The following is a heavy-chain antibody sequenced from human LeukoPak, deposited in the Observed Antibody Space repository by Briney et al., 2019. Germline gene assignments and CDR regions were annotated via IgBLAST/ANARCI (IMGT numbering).Heavy chain of an antibody. D-gene: IGHD5/OR15-5a*01. CDR3: ERVYDGAYHLDH. Sequence: GGSLRLSCAASGFIISHYGMNWVRQAPGKGLEWLSYMSSSRNTIYYADSVKGRFTISRDDGNNSLSLQMSSLRDEDTAIYYCERVYDGAYHLDHWGQGTLVTVSS. CDR1: GFIISHYG. J-gene: IGHJ4*02. V-gene: IGHV3-48*02. CDR2: MSSSRNTI.